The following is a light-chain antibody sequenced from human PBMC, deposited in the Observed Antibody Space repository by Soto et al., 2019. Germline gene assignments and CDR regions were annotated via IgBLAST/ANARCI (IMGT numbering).Light chain of an antibody. CDR3: QQYNSYSPT. V-gene: IGKV1-5*01. CDR1: QSISSW. CDR2: DDS. Sequence: DIQMTHSPSTLSASVGDRVTITCRASQSISSWLAWYQQKPGKAPKLLIYDDSSLASGVPSSFSGSGSGTEFTLTISSLQPDDFATYYCQQYNSYSPTFGQGTKLELK. J-gene: IGKJ2*01.